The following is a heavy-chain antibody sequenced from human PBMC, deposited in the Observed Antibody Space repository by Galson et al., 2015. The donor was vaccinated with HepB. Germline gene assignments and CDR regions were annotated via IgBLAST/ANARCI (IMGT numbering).Heavy chain of an antibody. D-gene: IGHD3-22*01. CDR1: GFTFSSYG. J-gene: IGHJ6*02. CDR3: ANQDYYDSSGYYRMDV. V-gene: IGHV3-30*18. Sequence: SLRLSCAASGFTFSSYGMHWVRQAPGKGLEWVAVISYDGSNKYYADSVKGRFTISRDNSKNTLYLQMNSLRAEDTAVYYCANQDYYDSSGYYRMDVWGQGTTVTVSS. CDR2: ISYDGSNK.